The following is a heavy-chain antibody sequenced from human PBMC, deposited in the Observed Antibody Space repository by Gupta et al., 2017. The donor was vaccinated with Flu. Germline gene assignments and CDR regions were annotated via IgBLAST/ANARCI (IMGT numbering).Heavy chain of an antibody. J-gene: IGHJ2*01. Sequence: EVQLVESGGGLVQPGGSLRLSCTASGFTFSSHWMYWVRQGPGRGLVWVSRIDPAGNNINYADSVKGRFTISRDNAKNTLYLQMDSLRAEDTAVYYCASHIAAPGISWYFDLWGRGTPVTVSS. D-gene: IGHD6-13*01. V-gene: IGHV3-74*01. CDR1: GFTFSSHW. CDR2: IDPAGNNI. CDR3: ASHIAAPGISWYFDL.